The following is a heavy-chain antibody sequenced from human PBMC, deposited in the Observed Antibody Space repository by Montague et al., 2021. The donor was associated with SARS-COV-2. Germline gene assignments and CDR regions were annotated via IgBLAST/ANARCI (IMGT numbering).Heavy chain of an antibody. CDR3: ARWDPQTLTLIGLRGKSASDY. J-gene: IGHJ4*02. Sequence: SETLSLTCAVYGGSFSSYYWTWIRQSPGKGLEWIAEINHSGTINYNFNPSLRSRVTISVDTSKSQFSLKLSSVTAADTGVYYCARWDPQTLTLIGLRGKSASDYWGQGTLVTVSS. D-gene: IGHD4-23*01. CDR1: GGSFSSYY. V-gene: IGHV4-34*01. CDR2: INHSGTI.